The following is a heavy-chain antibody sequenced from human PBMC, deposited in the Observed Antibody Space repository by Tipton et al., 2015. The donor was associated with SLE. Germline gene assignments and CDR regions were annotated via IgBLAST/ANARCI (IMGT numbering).Heavy chain of an antibody. D-gene: IGHD6-6*01. CDR3: ARGRVAARRVGLDF. CDR1: GGSFSGSF. CDR2: ITYRGRA. Sequence: TLSLTCAVYGGSFSGSFWNWIRQPPGKGLEWIGEITYRGRAEYNPSPMSRVTVSIDTSKKQFSLKLTSVTAADTAVYFCARGRVAARRVGLDFWGQRILVTVSS. J-gene: IGHJ4*02. V-gene: IGHV4-34*01.